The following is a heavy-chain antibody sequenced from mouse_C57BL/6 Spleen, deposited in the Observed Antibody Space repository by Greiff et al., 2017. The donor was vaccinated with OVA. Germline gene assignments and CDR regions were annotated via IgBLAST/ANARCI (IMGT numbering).Heavy chain of an antibody. CDR1: GFTFSDYY. CDR2: INYDGSST. V-gene: IGHV5-16*01. J-gene: IGHJ2*01. CDR3: ARGNYEGRYDY. Sequence: EVKLVESEGGLVQPGSSMKLSCTASGFTFSDYYMAWVRQVPEKGLEWVANINYDGSSTYYLDSLKSRFIISRDNAKNILYLQMSSLKSEDTATYYCARGNYEGRYDYWGQGTTLTVSS. D-gene: IGHD1-1*01.